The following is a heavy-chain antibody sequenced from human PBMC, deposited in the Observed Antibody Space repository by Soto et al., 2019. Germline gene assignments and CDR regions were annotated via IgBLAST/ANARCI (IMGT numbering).Heavy chain of an antibody. V-gene: IGHV1-46*01. CDR2: INPSGGST. Sequence: ASLKGACKTAGCTFTSYYMHGVRHTNGQGLEWMGIINPSGGSTSYAQKFQGRVTMTRDTSTSTVYMELSSLRSEDTAVYYCARDHCISTSCYGPNPFDYWGQGTLVTVSS. J-gene: IGHJ4*02. D-gene: IGHD2-2*01. CDR1: GCTFTSYY. CDR3: ARDHCISTSCYGPNPFDY.